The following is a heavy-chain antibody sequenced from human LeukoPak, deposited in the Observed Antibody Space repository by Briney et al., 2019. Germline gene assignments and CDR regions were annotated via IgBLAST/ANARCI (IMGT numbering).Heavy chain of an antibody. D-gene: IGHD1-26*01. Sequence: GRSLRLSCAASGFTFSSYGMHWVRQAPGKGLEWVANIKQDGSEKYYVDSVKGRFTISRDNAKNSLYLQMNSLRAEDTAVYYCASLLTSGSYFLKTYYYYGMDVWGQGTTVTVSS. V-gene: IGHV3-7*01. CDR1: GFTFSSYG. CDR2: IKQDGSEK. J-gene: IGHJ6*02. CDR3: ASLLTSGSYFLKTYYYYGMDV.